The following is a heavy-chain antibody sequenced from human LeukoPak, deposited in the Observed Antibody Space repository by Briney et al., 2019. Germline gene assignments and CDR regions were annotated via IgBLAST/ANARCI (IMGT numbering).Heavy chain of an antibody. CDR1: GFTFSSYA. Sequence: PGGSLRLSCAASGFTFSSYAMHWVRQAPGKGLEWVAVISYDGSNKYYADSVKGRFTISRDNSKNTLYLQMNSLRAEDTAVYYCARDYPHDYGVKGGSARTLQASDAFDIWGQGTMVTVSS. CDR2: ISYDGSNK. CDR3: ARDYPHDYGVKGGSARTLQASDAFDI. J-gene: IGHJ3*02. V-gene: IGHV3-30-3*01. D-gene: IGHD4-17*01.